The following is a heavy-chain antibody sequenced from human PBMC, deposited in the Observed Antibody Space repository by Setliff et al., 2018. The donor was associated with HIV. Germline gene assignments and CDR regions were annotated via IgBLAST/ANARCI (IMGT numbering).Heavy chain of an antibody. D-gene: IGHD5-18*01. J-gene: IGHJ5*02. CDR3: ARGGPGSSFGYDWFDP. CDR1: GYTFTSYY. V-gene: IGHV1-46*01. Sequence: ASVKVSCKASGYTFTSYYVHFVRQAPGQGPEWMGIINPNGGSTNYAQKFKGRVAMTADTSTNNVHMYLSSLRSEDTAIYYCARGGPGSSFGYDWFDPWGQGTPVTVSS. CDR2: INPNGGST.